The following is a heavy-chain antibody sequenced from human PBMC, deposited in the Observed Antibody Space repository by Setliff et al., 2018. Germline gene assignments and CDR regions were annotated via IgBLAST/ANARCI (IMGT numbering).Heavy chain of an antibody. Sequence: SETLSLTCTVSGVSIRGFYWTWIRQSPKRGLEWLGYAFHTGKTDYNPSLMSRVIISIDMSRKQFSLKLSSVTAADTAVYYCARHWDFCGGNCPHNSIDYWGRGALVTVSS. J-gene: IGHJ4*02. CDR1: GVSIRGFY. V-gene: IGHV4-59*01. CDR2: AFHTGKT. CDR3: ARHWDFCGGNCPHNSIDY. D-gene: IGHD2-21*02.